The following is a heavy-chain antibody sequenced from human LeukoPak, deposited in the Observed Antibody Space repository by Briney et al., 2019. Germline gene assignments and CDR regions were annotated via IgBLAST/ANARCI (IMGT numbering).Heavy chain of an antibody. CDR3: ARSDWFRGEETPT. V-gene: IGHV4-34*01. CDR1: GGSFSDYH. Sequence: PSETLSLTCAVYGGSFSDYHWTWIRQSPGKGLDWIGEINDSGSALYNPSLMNRVTISVDMSKNHFSLNLTSVTAADTAVYYCARSDWFRGEETPTWGQGTLVTVSS. CDR2: INDSGSA. J-gene: IGHJ5*02. D-gene: IGHD3-9*01.